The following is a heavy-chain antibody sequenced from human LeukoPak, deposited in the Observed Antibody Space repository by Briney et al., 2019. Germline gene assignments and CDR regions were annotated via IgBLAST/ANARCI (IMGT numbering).Heavy chain of an antibody. CDR3: ARYKTAGDYFDY. D-gene: IGHD2-21*02. Sequence: GGSLRLSCAASGFTVSSNYMSWVRQAPGKGLEWVSIIYSGGSRYYADSVKGRFTISRDNSKNTLYLQMNTLRAEDTAVYYCARYKTAGDYFDYWGQGTLVTVSS. CDR2: IYSGGSR. CDR1: GFTVSSNY. V-gene: IGHV3-53*01. J-gene: IGHJ4*02.